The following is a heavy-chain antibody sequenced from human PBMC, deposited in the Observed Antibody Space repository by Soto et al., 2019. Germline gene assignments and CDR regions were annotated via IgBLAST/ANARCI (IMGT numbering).Heavy chain of an antibody. D-gene: IGHD2-21*02. Sequence: EVPLVESGGGLVQPGGSLRLSCAASGFTFSNYWMDWVRQAPGKGLVWVSRIKRDGSSISYADSVKGRVTISRDNAKNKLYLQINRLRAEATAVYYCARDGGRGGDLDYWGQGTLVTVSS. CDR1: GFTFSNYW. CDR3: ARDGGRGGDLDY. CDR2: IKRDGSSI. V-gene: IGHV3-74*01. J-gene: IGHJ4*02.